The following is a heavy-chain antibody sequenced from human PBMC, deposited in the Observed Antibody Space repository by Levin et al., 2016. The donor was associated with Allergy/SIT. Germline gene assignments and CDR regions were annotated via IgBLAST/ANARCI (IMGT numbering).Heavy chain of an antibody. CDR1: GFTFIDYY. D-gene: IGHD5-12*01. V-gene: IGHV1-2*02. J-gene: IGHJ5*02. CDR2: LNPNTGGR. CDR3: ATLASGWFDP. Sequence: ASVKVSCKASGFTFIDYYVHWVRQAPGQGLEWMGWLNPNTGGRVFAQKFRGRVTMTWDTSINTAYMELSSLSSDDTAVYYCATLASGWFDPWGQGTLVTVSS.